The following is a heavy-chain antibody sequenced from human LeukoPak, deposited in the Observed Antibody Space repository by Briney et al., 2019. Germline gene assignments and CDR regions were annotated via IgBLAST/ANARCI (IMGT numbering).Heavy chain of an antibody. V-gene: IGHV4-4*07. CDR3: ARDRVDYYYDSSGYYYDYYFDY. Sequence: SETLSLTCAVYGGSFSGYYWSWIRQPAGKGLEWIGRIYTSGSTNYNPSLKSRVTMSVDTSKNQFSLKLSSVTAADTAVYYCARDRVDYYYDSSGYYYDYYFDYWGQGTLVTVSS. D-gene: IGHD3-22*01. CDR2: IYTSGST. J-gene: IGHJ4*02. CDR1: GGSFSGYY.